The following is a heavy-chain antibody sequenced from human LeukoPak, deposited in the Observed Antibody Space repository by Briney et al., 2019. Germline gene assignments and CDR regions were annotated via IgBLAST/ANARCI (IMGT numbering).Heavy chain of an antibody. CDR3: ARDDCSGGSCSGGHYLDY. V-gene: IGHV1-18*01. Sequence: GASVNISCKASGYMFIAYGFAWVRQAPGQGLEWLGWIGAKNGYTWYAQKFQDGITMTTDTPTTTAYMELKSLTSDDTAVYYCARDDCSGGSCSGGHYLDYWGQGSLVTVSS. CDR1: GYMFIAYG. J-gene: IGHJ4*02. D-gene: IGHD2-15*01. CDR2: IGAKNGYT.